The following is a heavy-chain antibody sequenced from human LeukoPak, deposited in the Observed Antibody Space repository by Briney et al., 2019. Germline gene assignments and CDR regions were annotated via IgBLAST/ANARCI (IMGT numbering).Heavy chain of an antibody. CDR1: GYTFTDYY. V-gene: IGHV1-2*02. CDR3: AGEYCSGGICRQGFDY. Sequence: ASVKVSCKASGYTFTDYYMHWVRQAPGQGLEWTGWINPNSGDTSHAQNFQGRVTLTRDTSISTAYMEMSSLRSDDSAVYYCAGEYCSGGICRQGFDYWGQGTLVTVSS. J-gene: IGHJ4*02. D-gene: IGHD2-15*01. CDR2: INPNSGDT.